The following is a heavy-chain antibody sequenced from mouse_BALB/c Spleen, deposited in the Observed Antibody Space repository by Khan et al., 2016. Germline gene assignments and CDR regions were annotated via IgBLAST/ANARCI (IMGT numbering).Heavy chain of an antibody. D-gene: IGHD2-1*01. CDR3: ARNVGGNWFAY. CDR2: IWSGGST. CDR1: GFSLTSYG. J-gene: IGHJ3*01. Sequence: QVQLQQSGPGLVQPSQSLSITCTVSGFSLTSYGVHWVRQSPGKGLEWLGVIWSGGSTDYNAAFISRLTISKDNSKSQVFFKMNRLQADDTAIYYCARNVGGNWFAYWGQGTLVTVSA. V-gene: IGHV2-4-1*01.